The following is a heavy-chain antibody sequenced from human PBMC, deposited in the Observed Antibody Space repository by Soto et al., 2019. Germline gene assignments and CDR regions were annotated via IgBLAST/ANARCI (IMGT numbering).Heavy chain of an antibody. J-gene: IGHJ4*02. V-gene: IGHV1-18*01. Sequence: XSVKVSCKASGYTFTDYGISLVRHAPGQGLEWMGWITAYNGNTYYAQKVQGRVTMTTDTSTSTAYMELRSLRSDDTAMYYCARDDGRRRYDRFDYWGQGTLVTVSS. CDR1: GYTFTDYG. D-gene: IGHD5-12*01. CDR3: ARDDGRRRYDRFDY. CDR2: ITAYNGNT.